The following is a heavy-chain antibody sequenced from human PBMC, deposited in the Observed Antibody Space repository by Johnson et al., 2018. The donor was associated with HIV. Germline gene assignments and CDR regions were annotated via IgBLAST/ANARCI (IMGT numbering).Heavy chain of an antibody. CDR1: GFTFDDYG. D-gene: IGHD6-13*01. J-gene: IGHJ3*02. V-gene: IGHV3-20*04. Sequence: MQLVESGGGVVRPGGSLRLSCAASGFTFDDYGMSWVRQAPGKGLEWVSGINWNGGSKGYGDSVKGRFTISRDNAKNSLYLQMNSLRAEDTAVYYCAKVAVATAAGGVALDIWGPGTMVTVSS. CDR3: AKVAVATAAGGVALDI. CDR2: INWNGGSK.